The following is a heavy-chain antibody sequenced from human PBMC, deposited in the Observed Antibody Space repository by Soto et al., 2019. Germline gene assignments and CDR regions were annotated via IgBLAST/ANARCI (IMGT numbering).Heavy chain of an antibody. Sequence: SETLSLTCAVYGGSFSGYYWSWIRQPPGKGLEWIGEINHSGSTNYNPSLKSRVTISVDTSKNQFSLKLSSVTAADTAVYYCARGYDFWAGDAFDIWGQGTMVTVSS. CDR2: INHSGST. V-gene: IGHV4-34*01. J-gene: IGHJ3*02. CDR3: ARGYDFWAGDAFDI. CDR1: GGSFSGYY. D-gene: IGHD3-3*01.